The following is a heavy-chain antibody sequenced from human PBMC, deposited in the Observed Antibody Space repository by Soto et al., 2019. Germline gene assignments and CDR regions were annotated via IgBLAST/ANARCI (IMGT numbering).Heavy chain of an antibody. CDR2: INHSGST. CDR1: GGSFSGYY. D-gene: IGHD3-10*01. Sequence: SETLSLTCAVYGGSFSGYYWSWIRQPPGKGLEWIGEINHSGSTNYNPSLKSRVTISVDTSKNQFSLKLSSVTAADTAVYYCARGRYYYGSGSYYNPPYYYYYGMDVWGQGTTVTSP. CDR3: ARGRYYYGSGSYYNPPYYYYYGMDV. V-gene: IGHV4-34*01. J-gene: IGHJ6*02.